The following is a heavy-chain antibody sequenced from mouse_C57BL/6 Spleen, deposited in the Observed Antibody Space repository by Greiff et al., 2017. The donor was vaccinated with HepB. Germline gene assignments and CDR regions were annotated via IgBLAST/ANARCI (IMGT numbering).Heavy chain of an antibody. V-gene: IGHV7-3*01. J-gene: IGHJ3*01. Sequence: EVMLVESGGGLVQPGGSLSLSCAASGFTFTDYYLSWVRQPPGKALEWLGFIRNKANGYTTEDSASLKGPLTISRDNSQSILYLQMNALRAEDSATYYCARYERNWLAYWGQGTLVTVSA. CDR3: ARYERNWLAY. CDR1: GFTFTDYY. CDR2: IRNKANGYTT.